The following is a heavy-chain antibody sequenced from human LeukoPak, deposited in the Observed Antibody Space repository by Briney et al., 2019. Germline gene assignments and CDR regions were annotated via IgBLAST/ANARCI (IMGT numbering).Heavy chain of an antibody. CDR1: GYTFTGYY. D-gene: IGHD3-10*01. CDR3: AREARASGWFGENHDAFDI. Sequence: ASVKVSCKASGYTFTGYYMHWVRQAPGQGLGWMGWINPNSGGTNYAQKFQGRVTMTRDTSISTAYMELSRLRSDDTAVYYCAREARASGWFGENHDAFDIWGQGTMVTVSS. J-gene: IGHJ3*02. V-gene: IGHV1-2*02. CDR2: INPNSGGT.